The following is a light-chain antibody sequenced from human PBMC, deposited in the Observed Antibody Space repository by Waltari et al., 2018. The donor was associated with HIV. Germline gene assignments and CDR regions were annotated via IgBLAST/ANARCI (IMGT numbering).Light chain of an antibody. Sequence: QSVLTQPPSVSGAPGPRVTISCTGSSSNIGAGYDVHWYQQLPGTAPKLLIEGNSNRPSGVPDRFSGSKSGTSASLAITGLQAEDEADYYCQSYDSSLSVHVVFGGGTKLTVL. CDR2: GNS. CDR1: SSNIGAGYD. CDR3: QSYDSSLSVHVV. J-gene: IGLJ2*01. V-gene: IGLV1-40*01.